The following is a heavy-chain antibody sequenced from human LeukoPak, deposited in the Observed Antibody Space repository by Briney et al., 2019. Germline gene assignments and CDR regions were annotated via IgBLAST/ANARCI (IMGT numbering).Heavy chain of an antibody. V-gene: IGHV3-11*04. J-gene: IGHJ1*01. CDR3: AKDPRQWLKSAAEYFQH. CDR1: GFTFSDYN. D-gene: IGHD6-19*01. CDR2: ISRSGSTK. Sequence: GGSLRLSCAASGFTFSDYNMRWIRQAPGKGLEWVSSISRSGSTKYYADSVKGRFTISRDNSKNTLYLQMNSLRAEDTAVYYCAKDPRQWLKSAAEYFQHWGQGTLVTVSS.